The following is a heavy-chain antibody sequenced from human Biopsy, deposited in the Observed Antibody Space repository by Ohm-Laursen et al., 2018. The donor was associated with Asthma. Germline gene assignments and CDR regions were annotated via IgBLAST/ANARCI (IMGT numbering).Heavy chain of an antibody. D-gene: IGHD4-23*01. V-gene: IGHV3-30*03. J-gene: IGHJ3*02. CDR2: ISSDGHNK. Sequence: SLRLSCAASGFVFSQSGMHWVRQAPGKGLEWVALISSDGHNKYYKDSVKGRFTISRDNSKLRLYLEINSLRVEDSAVYYCSRESGQDSGGTGAFDRWGLGIMVAVSS. CDR1: GFVFSQSG. CDR3: SRESGQDSGGTGAFDR.